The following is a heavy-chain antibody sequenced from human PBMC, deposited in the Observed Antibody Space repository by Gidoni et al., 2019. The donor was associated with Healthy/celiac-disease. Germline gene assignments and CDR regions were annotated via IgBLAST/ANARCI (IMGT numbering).Heavy chain of an antibody. CDR2: ISYDGSNK. D-gene: IGHD3-22*01. CDR1: GFTFSSYG. CDR3: ANSGSGYFSDY. V-gene: IGHV3-30*18. Sequence: QVQLVESGGGVVQPGRSLRLSCAASGFTFSSYGMHWVRQAPGKGLEWVAVISYDGSNKYYADSVKGRFTISRDNSKNTLYLQMNSLRADDTAVYYCANSGSGYFSDYWGQGTLVTVSS. J-gene: IGHJ4*02.